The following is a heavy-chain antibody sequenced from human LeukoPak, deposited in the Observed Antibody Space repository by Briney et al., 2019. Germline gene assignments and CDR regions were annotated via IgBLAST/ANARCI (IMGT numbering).Heavy chain of an antibody. D-gene: IGHD4-17*01. CDR2: IKSKTDGGTT. Sequence: GGSLRLSCAASGFTVSSNYMSWVRQAPGKGLEWVGRIKSKTDGGTTDYAAPVKGRFTISRDDSKNTLYLQMNSLKTEDTAVYYCTTGADDYGVLIDYWGQGTLVTVSS. V-gene: IGHV3-15*01. J-gene: IGHJ4*02. CDR3: TTGADDYGVLIDY. CDR1: GFTVSSNY.